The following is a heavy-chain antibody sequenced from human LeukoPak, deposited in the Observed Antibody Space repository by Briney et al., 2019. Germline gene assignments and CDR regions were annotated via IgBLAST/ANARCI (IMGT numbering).Heavy chain of an antibody. V-gene: IGHV3-21*01. CDR2: ISSSSSYI. D-gene: IGHD4-17*01. Sequence: KPGGSLRLSCAASGFTFSSYSMNWVRQAPGKGLEWVSSISSSSSYIYYADSVKGRFTISRDNAKNPLYLQMNSLRAEDTAVYYCARVMVTTGWFDPWGQGTLVTVSS. CDR1: GFTFSSYS. CDR3: ARVMVTTGWFDP. J-gene: IGHJ5*02.